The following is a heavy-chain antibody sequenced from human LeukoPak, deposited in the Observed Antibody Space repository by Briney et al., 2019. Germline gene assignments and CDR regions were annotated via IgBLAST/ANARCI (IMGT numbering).Heavy chain of an antibody. CDR3: ARSAMVKGFDY. D-gene: IGHD5-18*01. Sequence: SETLSLTCTVFGGSISSSSYYWGWIRQPPGKGLEWIGSIYYSGSTYYNPSLKSRVTISVDTSKNQFSLKLSSVTAADTAVYYCARSAMVKGFDYWGQGTLVTVSS. J-gene: IGHJ4*02. CDR1: GGSISSSSYY. CDR2: IYYSGST. V-gene: IGHV4-39*07.